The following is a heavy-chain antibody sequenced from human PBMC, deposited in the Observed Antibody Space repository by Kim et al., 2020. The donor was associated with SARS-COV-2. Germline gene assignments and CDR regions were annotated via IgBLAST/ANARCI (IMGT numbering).Heavy chain of an antibody. J-gene: IGHJ6*02. Sequence: EYDASVQGRFTISRDDSTSIVYLEMNSLQFEDTAVYFCARQRNFYYYAMDVWGQGATVSVSS. CDR3: ARQRNFYYYAMDV. V-gene: IGHV3-49*02.